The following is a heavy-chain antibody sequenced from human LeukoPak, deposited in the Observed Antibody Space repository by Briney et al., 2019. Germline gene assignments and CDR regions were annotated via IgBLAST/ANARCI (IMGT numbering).Heavy chain of an antibody. D-gene: IGHD7-27*01. CDR3: AKGTGDMGYYFDY. Sequence: PGGSLRLSCAASGFTFSDYAMNWVRQAPGKGLEWVSGIRVSYETYYADSAKGRFTISRDNSDNTLYLQMSGLRAEDTAVYYCAKGTGDMGYYFDYWGQGTLVTVSS. V-gene: IGHV3-23*01. CDR1: GFTFSDYA. CDR2: IRVSYET. J-gene: IGHJ4*02.